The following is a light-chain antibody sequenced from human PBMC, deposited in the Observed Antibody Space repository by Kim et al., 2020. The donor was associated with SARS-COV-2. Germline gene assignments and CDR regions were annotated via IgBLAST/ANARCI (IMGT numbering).Light chain of an antibody. CDR1: KIGSKS. CDR3: QAWANNSVHVV. Sequence: SYELTQPPSVSVAPGKTAKITCGGNKIGSKSVHWNQQKPGQAPVLVIYHDTDRPSDIPERFSGSNSGNTATLTISRVEAGDEADYYCQAWANNSVHVVFG. CDR2: HDT. J-gene: IGLJ2*01. V-gene: IGLV3-21*04.